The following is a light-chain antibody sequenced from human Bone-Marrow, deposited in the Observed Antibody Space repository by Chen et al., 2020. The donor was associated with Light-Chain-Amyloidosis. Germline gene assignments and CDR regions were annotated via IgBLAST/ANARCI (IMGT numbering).Light chain of an antibody. CDR3: QQYGTSPLT. CDR1: QTISSNY. J-gene: IGKJ4*01. CDR2: GSS. Sequence: EIVLTQSPGTLSLSPGEGANLSCRARQTISSNYLTWYQQKFGQAPRLLIYGSSSRTTGTPDRFTGGGSGTDFTRTINRLEPEDFAMYYCQQYGTSPLTFGGGTKVEIK. V-gene: IGKV3-20*01.